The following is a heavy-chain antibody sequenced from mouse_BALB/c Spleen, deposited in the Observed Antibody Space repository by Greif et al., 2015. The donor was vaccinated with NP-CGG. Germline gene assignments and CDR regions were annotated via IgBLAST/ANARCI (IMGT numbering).Heavy chain of an antibody. CDR3: ARGDDDGGGPYFDY. D-gene: IGHD2-4*01. Sequence: VKLMESAPELVKPGASVKISCKASGYAFSSSWMNWVKQRPGQGLEWIGRIYPGDGDTNYNGQFKVKATLTADTSSSTAYRQRSSVISVDAAVYFCARGDDDGGGPYFDYWGQGTTLTVSS. CDR1: GYAFSSSW. V-gene: IGHV1-82*01. J-gene: IGHJ2*01. CDR2: IYPGDGDT.